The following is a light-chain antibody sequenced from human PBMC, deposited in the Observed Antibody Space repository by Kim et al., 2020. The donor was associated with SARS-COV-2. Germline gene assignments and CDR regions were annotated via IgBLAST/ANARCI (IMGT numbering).Light chain of an antibody. CDR3: QQSFSTPWLS. J-gene: IGKJ4*01. CDR1: QSIGTR. V-gene: IGKV1-39*01. Sequence: DIQMTQSPSSLAASVGDRITIACRASQSIGTRLNWYQQRPGKAPKLLIYAASTLQSGVPSRFSGAGSETDFTLTISSLQPEDFATYYCQQSFSTPWLSFGGGTKVDIK. CDR2: AAS.